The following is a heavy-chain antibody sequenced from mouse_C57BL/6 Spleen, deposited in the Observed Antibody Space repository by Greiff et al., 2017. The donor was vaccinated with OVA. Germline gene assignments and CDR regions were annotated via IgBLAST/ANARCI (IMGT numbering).Heavy chain of an antibody. CDR3: ARYDYDPYYFDY. Sequence: QVQLKQPGAELVKPGASVKLSCKASGYTFTSYWMQWVKQRPGQGLEWIGEIDPSDSYTNYNQKFKGKATLTVDTSSSTAYMQLSSLTSEDSAVYYCARYDYDPYYFDYWGQGTTLTVSS. CDR1: GYTFTSYW. CDR2: IDPSDSYT. J-gene: IGHJ2*01. V-gene: IGHV1-50*01. D-gene: IGHD2-4*01.